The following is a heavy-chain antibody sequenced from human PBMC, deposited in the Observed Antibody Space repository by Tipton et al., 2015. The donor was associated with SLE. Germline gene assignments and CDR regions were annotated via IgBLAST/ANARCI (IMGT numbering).Heavy chain of an antibody. D-gene: IGHD5-18*01. Sequence: LRLSCTVSGDSISSDYWTWIRQPPGKGLEWIGSIFYTGSTTYNPSLKSRLTMSVDTPKNQFSLKLTSVTAADTAVYYCARISVDTTMAQRVDYGMDVWGQGTTVTVSS. CDR1: GDSISSDY. V-gene: IGHV4-59*01. CDR2: IFYTGST. CDR3: ARISVDTTMAQRVDYGMDV. J-gene: IGHJ6*02.